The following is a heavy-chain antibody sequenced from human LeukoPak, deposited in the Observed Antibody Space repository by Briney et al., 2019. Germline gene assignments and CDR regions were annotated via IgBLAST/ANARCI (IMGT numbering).Heavy chain of an antibody. Sequence: GGSLRLSCAASGFTSSSYGMHWVRQAPGKGLEWVAFIRYDGSNKYYADSVKGRFTISRDNSKNTLYLQMNSLRAEDTAVYYCAKDSAYQLLLYNWFDPWGQGTLVTVSS. D-gene: IGHD2-2*01. CDR2: IRYDGSNK. V-gene: IGHV3-30*02. CDR1: GFTSSSYG. CDR3: AKDSAYQLLLYNWFDP. J-gene: IGHJ5*02.